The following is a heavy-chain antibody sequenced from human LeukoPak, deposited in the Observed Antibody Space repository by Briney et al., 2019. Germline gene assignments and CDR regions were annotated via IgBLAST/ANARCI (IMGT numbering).Heavy chain of an antibody. CDR3: ARADVFTYYYYMDV. Sequence: GSLRLPCAASGFTFSSYSMNWVRQAPGKGLEWVSSISSSSSYIYYADSVKGRFTISRDNAKNSLYLQMNSLRAEDTAVYYCARADVFTYYYYMDVWGKGTTVTVSS. J-gene: IGHJ6*03. CDR1: GFTFSSYS. D-gene: IGHD2-21*01. CDR2: ISSSSSYI. V-gene: IGHV3-21*01.